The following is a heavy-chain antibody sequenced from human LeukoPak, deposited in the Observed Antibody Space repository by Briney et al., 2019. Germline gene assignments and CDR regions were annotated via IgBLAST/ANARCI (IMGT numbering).Heavy chain of an antibody. CDR3: ARQITSASGSYHFDY. Sequence: SETLSLTCGVSGGSINSGDWWTWVRQPPGKGLEWIGEIYHDGNTYYNPSLESRVTISVDKSKNQFSLKLSSVTAADTAVYYCARQITSASGSYHFDYWGQGTLVTVSS. V-gene: IGHV4-4*02. CDR2: IYHDGNT. CDR1: GGSINSGDW. J-gene: IGHJ4*02. D-gene: IGHD3-10*01.